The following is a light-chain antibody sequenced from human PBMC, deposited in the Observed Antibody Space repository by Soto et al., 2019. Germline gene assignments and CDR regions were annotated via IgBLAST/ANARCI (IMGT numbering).Light chain of an antibody. J-gene: IGKJ4*01. CDR1: QSVSIY. V-gene: IGKV3-11*01. CDR2: DIS. Sequence: EIVVTQAPATLSLSPGERATLSCRSSQSVSIYLAWYQQRPGQTPRLLIYDISTRAAGIPARFSGSVFRTDYPLTISHLEPEDSAVYSCQQRFAWPNSFGGGTKVQI. CDR3: QQRFAWPNS.